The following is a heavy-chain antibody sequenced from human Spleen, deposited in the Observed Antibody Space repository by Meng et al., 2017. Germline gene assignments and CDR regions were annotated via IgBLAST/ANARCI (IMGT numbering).Heavy chain of an antibody. V-gene: IGHV3-9*01. CDR1: GFTFDDYA. CDR3: ARASYGSGSYYTLNYYYYGMDV. Sequence: SLKISCAASGFTFDDYAMHWVRQAPGKGLEWVSGISWNSGSIGYADSVKGRFTISRDNAKNSLYLQMNSLRAEDTALYYCARASYGSGSYYTLNYYYYGMDVWGQGTTVTVSS. D-gene: IGHD3-10*01. J-gene: IGHJ6*02. CDR2: ISWNSGSI.